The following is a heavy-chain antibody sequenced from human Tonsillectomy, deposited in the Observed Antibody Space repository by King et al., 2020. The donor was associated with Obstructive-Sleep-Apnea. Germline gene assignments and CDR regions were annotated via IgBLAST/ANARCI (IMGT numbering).Heavy chain of an antibody. J-gene: IGHJ4*02. CDR1: GFSLTSSGVG. CDR2: IYGDDDK. CDR3: VHPQESRYSASYYFDY. Sequence: TLKESGPTLVKPTQTLTLTCTFSGFSLTSSGVGVGWIRQPPGEALEWLALIYGDDDKRYSPSLKSRVTITKDTSKNQVVLRMTNMDPVDTATYYCVHPQESRYSASYYFDYWGQGTLVTVSS. D-gene: IGHD1-26*01. V-gene: IGHV2-5*02.